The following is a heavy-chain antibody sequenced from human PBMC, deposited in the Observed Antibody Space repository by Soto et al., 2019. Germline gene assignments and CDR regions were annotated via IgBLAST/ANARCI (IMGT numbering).Heavy chain of an antibody. CDR3: ARGAATGFDY. CDR2: IGKAGDT. D-gene: IGHD6-13*01. J-gene: IGHJ4*02. V-gene: IGHV3-13*04. Sequence: GGSLRLCCAASGFTFSNYDMHWVRQGRGKGLEWVSGIGKAGDTYYVGSVRGRFTTSRENAKNSLYLQMNSLRAGDTAVYYCARGAATGFDYWGQGT. CDR1: GFTFSNYD.